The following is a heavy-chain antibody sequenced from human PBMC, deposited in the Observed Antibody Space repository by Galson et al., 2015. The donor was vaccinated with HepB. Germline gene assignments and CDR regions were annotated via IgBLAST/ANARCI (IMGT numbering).Heavy chain of an antibody. V-gene: IGHV1-69*13. Sequence: SVKASCKASGGTFSSYAISWVRQAPGQGLEWMGGIIPIFGTANYAQKFQGRVTITADESTSTAYMELSSLRSEDTAVYYCARDVGYSSSGVGYYYGMDVWGQGTTVTVSS. D-gene: IGHD6-13*01. CDR1: GGTFSSYA. J-gene: IGHJ6*02. CDR3: ARDVGYSSSGVGYYYGMDV. CDR2: IIPIFGTA.